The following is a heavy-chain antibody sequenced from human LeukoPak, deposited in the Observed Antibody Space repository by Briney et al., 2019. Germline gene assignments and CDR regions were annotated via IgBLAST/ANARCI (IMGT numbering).Heavy chain of an antibody. D-gene: IGHD4-23*01. CDR3: ASSYGGNRYFDY. CDR1: GFTFSSYG. J-gene: IGHJ4*02. V-gene: IGHV3-30*03. Sequence: GGSLRLSCAASGFTFSSYGMHWVRQAPGKGLEWVAVISYDGSNKYYADSVKGRFTISRDNSKNTLYLQMNSLRAEDTAVYYCASSYGGNRYFDYWGQGTLVTVSS. CDR2: ISYDGSNK.